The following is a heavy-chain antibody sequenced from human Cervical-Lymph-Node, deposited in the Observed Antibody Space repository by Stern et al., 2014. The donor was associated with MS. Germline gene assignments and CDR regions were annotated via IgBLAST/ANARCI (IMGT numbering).Heavy chain of an antibody. D-gene: IGHD2-2*01. CDR2: ISHDGSKR. CDR1: GFSFRNYG. Sequence: VQLVESGGGVVQPGKSLRLSCAASGFSFRNYGIHWGRQAPGKGLEWGAVISHDGSKRYYGDSVKGRFTVSRDNSQNTVYLQMNSLRVDDTAVDYCAKVGITASSGAIDPWGQGTLVTVSS. V-gene: IGHV3-30*18. CDR3: AKVGITASSGAIDP. J-gene: IGHJ5*02.